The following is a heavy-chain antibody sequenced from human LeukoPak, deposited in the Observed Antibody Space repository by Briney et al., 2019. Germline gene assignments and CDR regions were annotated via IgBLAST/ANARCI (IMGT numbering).Heavy chain of an antibody. V-gene: IGHV3-21*01. CDR3: ARGPLPDY. Sequence: GGSLRLSCAASGFTFSSYSMNWVRQAPGKGLEWGSSFSSSSSSIYHADTVKGRFTISRDNAKNSLYLQMNSLRAEDTAVYYCARGPLPDYWGQGTLVTVSS. CDR2: FSSSSSSI. J-gene: IGHJ4*02. CDR1: GFTFSSYS.